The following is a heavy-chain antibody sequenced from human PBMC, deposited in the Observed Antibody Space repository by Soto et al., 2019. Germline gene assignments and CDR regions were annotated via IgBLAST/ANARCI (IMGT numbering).Heavy chain of an antibody. CDR2: IYYTENT. CDR1: GGSISSTVYY. D-gene: IGHD2-2*01. Sequence: PSETLSLTCSVSGGSISSTVYYWGWIRQPPGKGLEWIGSIYYTENTYFNPSLKGRVTISVDTSKNQFSLKLSSVTAADTAVYYCARDPGGHYCTSTSCLYFFDHRGQGTLVTVSS. V-gene: IGHV4-39*02. CDR3: ARDPGGHYCTSTSCLYFFDH. J-gene: IGHJ4*02.